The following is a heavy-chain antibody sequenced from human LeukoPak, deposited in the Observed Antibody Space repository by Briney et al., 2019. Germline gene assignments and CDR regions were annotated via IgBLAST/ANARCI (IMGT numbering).Heavy chain of an antibody. J-gene: IGHJ4*02. D-gene: IGHD2-2*01. CDR3: ARGSQYQLPDAYYFDY. V-gene: IGHV1-2*02. CDR1: GYTFTGYY. Sequence: ASVKVSCKASGYTFTGYYMHWVRQAPGQGLEWMGWINPNSGGTNYAQKFQGRVTMTRDTSISTACMELSRLRSDDTAVYYCARGSQYQLPDAYYFDYWGQGTLVTVSS. CDR2: INPNSGGT.